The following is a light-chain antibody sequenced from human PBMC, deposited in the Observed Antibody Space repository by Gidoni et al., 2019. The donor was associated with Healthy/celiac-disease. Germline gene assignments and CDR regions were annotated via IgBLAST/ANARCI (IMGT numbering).Light chain of an antibody. CDR1: QSVSSY. CDR3: QQRSNWPS. V-gene: IGKV3-11*01. J-gene: IGKJ5*01. Sequence: EIVLTQSPATLALSPGEGATLSCRASQSVSSYLAWYQQKPGQAPRLLIYDASNRATGIPARFSGSGSGTDFTLTISSLGSEDFAFYYCQQRSNWPSFGQGTRLEIK. CDR2: DAS.